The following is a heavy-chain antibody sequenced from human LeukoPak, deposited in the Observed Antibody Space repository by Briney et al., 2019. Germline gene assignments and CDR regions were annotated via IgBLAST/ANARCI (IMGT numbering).Heavy chain of an antibody. Sequence: PGGSLRLSCAASGFIFSSYGMSWVRQAPGKGLEWVSAISASGGGTNYADSVKGRFTISRDNSKNTLYLQMNSLRAEDTAVYYCAKVAPLGDGDYWYFDLWGRGTLVTVSS. J-gene: IGHJ2*01. CDR2: ISASGGGT. CDR1: GFIFSSYG. V-gene: IGHV3-23*01. CDR3: AKVAPLGDGDYWYFDL. D-gene: IGHD4-17*01.